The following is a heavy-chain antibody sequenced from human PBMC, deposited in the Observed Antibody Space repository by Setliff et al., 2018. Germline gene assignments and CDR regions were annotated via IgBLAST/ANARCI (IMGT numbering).Heavy chain of an antibody. CDR3: ARGQDYYDPSGYYKLGY. D-gene: IGHD3-22*01. J-gene: IGHJ4*02. Sequence: SETLSLTCAVYGESLRGYYWTWIRQSPGKGLEWIGEINHDGGSNYNPSLKSRVTMSIDMSEKQFSLKLRSVTVADTAVYYCARGQDYYDPSGYYKLGYWGPGTLGTV. CDR1: GESLRGYY. V-gene: IGHV4-34*01. CDR2: INHDGGS.